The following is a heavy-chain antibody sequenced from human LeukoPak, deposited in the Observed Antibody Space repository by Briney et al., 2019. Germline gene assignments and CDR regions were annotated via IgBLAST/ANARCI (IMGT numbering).Heavy chain of an antibody. V-gene: IGHV3-30-3*01. CDR1: GFTFSSYA. CDR3: ARDPLYTNSPPSYFDY. Sequence: GGSLRVSCAASGFTFSSYAMNWVRQAPGKGLEWVAMISYDGTNKDYADSVKGRFTISRDNSRNTLYLQMNSLRAEDTAVYYCARDPLYTNSPPSYFDYWGQGTLVTVSS. D-gene: IGHD2-2*02. CDR2: ISYDGTNK. J-gene: IGHJ4*02.